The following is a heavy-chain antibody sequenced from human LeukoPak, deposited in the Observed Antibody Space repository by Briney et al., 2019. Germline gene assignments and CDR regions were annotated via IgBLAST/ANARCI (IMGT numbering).Heavy chain of an antibody. J-gene: IGHJ3*02. D-gene: IGHD2-15*01. Sequence: ASVKVSCKASGYTFTSYDINWVRQATGQGLEWMGWMNPNSGNTGYAQEFQARVSMTRNTSISTAYMELSSLRSEDTAVYYCTRGLVVLSATSWAFDIWGHGTMVTVSS. CDR3: TRGLVVLSATSWAFDI. CDR2: MNPNSGNT. V-gene: IGHV1-8*01. CDR1: GYTFTSYD.